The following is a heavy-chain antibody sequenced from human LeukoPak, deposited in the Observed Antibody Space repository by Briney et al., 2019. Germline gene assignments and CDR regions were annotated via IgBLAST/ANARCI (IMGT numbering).Heavy chain of an antibody. V-gene: IGHV4-39*07. D-gene: IGHD6-19*01. J-gene: IGHJ4*02. CDR3: ARVRQGIAVAGTLDY. Sequence: SETLSLTCTVSGGSISSSSYYWGWIRQPPGKGLEWIGSIYYSGSTYYNPSLKSRVTISVDTSKNQFSLKLSSVTAADTAVYYCARVRQGIAVAGTLDYWGQGTLVTVSS. CDR1: GGSISSSSYY. CDR2: IYYSGST.